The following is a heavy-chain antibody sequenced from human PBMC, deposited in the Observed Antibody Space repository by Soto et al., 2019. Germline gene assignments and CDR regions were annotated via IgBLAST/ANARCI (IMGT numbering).Heavy chain of an antibody. D-gene: IGHD3-10*01. CDR2: VSDSGAKT. CDR3: AKDFQFGGSGTGYFDN. J-gene: IGHJ4*02. Sequence: PGGSLRLSCVASGFTFRTNPMSWVRQAPGKGLEWVSGVSDSGAKTYYADSVKGRFTVSRDNSKNTLYLEMKSLRAEDTAVYSCAKDFQFGGSGTGYFDNWGQGTLVTVSS. CDR1: GFTFRTNP. V-gene: IGHV3-23*01.